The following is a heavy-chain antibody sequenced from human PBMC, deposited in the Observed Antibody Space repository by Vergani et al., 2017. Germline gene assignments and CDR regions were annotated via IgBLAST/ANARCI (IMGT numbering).Heavy chain of an antibody. V-gene: IGHV3-53*04. J-gene: IGHJ6*02. D-gene: IGHD3-10*01. CDR3: ARIPGKEYYYYYGMDV. CDR1: GFTVSSNY. CDR2: IYSGGST. Sequence: EVQLVESGGGLVQPGGSLRLSCAASGFTVSSNYMSWVRQAPGKGLEWVSVIYSGGSTYYADSVKGRFTIARHNSKTTLYLQMNSLRAEDTAVYYCARIPGKEYYYYYGMDVWGQGTTVTVSS.